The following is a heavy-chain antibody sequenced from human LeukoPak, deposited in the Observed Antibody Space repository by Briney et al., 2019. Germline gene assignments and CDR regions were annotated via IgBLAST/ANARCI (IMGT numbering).Heavy chain of an antibody. V-gene: IGHV4-59*01. Sequence: SETLSLTCAVYGGSFSGYYLSWIRQPPGKGLEWIGYIHYSGSTNYNPSLKSRVTISVDTSKNQFSLRLSSVTAADTALYYCASGFRGQLGYFDYWGKGTLVTVSS. CDR2: IHYSGST. CDR3: ASGFRGQLGYFDY. D-gene: IGHD1-1*01. CDR1: GGSFSGYY. J-gene: IGHJ4*02.